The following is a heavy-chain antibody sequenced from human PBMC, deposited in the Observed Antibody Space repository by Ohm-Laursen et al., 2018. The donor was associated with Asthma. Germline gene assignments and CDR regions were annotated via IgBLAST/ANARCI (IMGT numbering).Heavy chain of an antibody. CDR2: INHSGST. CDR1: GGSFSGYY. J-gene: IGHJ4*02. V-gene: IGHV4-34*01. Sequence: SDTLSLTCAVYGGSFSGYYWSWIRQPPGKGLEWIGEINHSGSTNYNPSLKSRVTISVDRSKNQFSLKLSSVTAADTAVYYCARAVDYYGSGSLIDYWGQGTLVTVSS. D-gene: IGHD3-10*01. CDR3: ARAVDYYGSGSLIDY.